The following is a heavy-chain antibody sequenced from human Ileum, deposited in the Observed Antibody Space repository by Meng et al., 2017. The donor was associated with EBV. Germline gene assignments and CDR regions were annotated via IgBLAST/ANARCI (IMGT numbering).Heavy chain of an antibody. CDR3: AGDPHSGSPH. CDR2: VVYSGTT. J-gene: IGHJ4*02. D-gene: IGHD1-26*01. V-gene: IGHV4-39*07. Sequence: QLQLQESGPGLVKPSETLSLTCTVSGGSISSSSYYWAWIRQPPGEGLEWIGSVVYSGTTYYTSSLKSRVTISVDTSKNQFSLMLSSVTAADTAVYYCAGDPHSGSPHWGQGTLVTVSS. CDR1: GGSISSSSYY.